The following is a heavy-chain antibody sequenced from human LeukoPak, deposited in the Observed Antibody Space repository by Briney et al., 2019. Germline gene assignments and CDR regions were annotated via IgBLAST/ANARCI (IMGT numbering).Heavy chain of an antibody. CDR2: INHSGST. CDR3: ATKLGYFWYFDL. CDR1: GGSFSGYY. D-gene: IGHD3-9*01. Sequence: SETLSLTCAVYGGSFSGYYWSWIRQPPRKGLEWIGEINHSGSTNYNPSLKSRVTISVDTSKNQFSLKLSSVTAADTAVYYCATKLGYFWYFDLWGRGTLVTVSS. J-gene: IGHJ2*01. V-gene: IGHV4-34*01.